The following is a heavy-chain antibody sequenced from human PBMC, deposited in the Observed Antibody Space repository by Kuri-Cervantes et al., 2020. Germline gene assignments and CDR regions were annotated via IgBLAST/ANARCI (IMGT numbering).Heavy chain of an antibody. CDR3: ARDQNLAVGRFDP. CDR2: IKQDGSEK. V-gene: IGHV3-7*01. D-gene: IGHD2-15*01. CDR1: GFTLSDHY. Sequence: GESLKISCAASGFTLSDHYMDWVRQAPGKGLEWVANIKQDGSEKYYVDSVKGRFTISRDNAKNSLYLQMNSLRAEDTAVYYCARDQNLAVGRFDPWGQGTEVTVSS. J-gene: IGHJ5*02.